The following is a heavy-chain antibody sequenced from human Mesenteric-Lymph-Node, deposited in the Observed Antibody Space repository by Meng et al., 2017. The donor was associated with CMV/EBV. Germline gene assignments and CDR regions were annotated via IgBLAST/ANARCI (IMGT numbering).Heavy chain of an antibody. D-gene: IGHD1-26*01. J-gene: IGHJ4*02. CDR3: VVGHDSRKVAY. Sequence: GGSLRLSCAASGFTVSSNYMSWVRQAPGKGLEWVSLIYSGGSTYYADSVKGRFTISRDNSKNTLYLQMNSLRAEDTALYYCVVGHDSRKVAYWGQGTLVTVSS. CDR1: GFTVSSNY. CDR2: IYSGGST. V-gene: IGHV3-53*01.